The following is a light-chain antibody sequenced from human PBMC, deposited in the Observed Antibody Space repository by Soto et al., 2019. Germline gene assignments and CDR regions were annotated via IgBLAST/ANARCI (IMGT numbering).Light chain of an antibody. V-gene: IGKV3-20*01. CDR3: QHHAGSPA. CDR1: HSFSSSF. Sequence: EIVLTQSPGTLSLSPGERATLSCRASHSFSSSFLAWYQQKPGQAPRLLIYGASSRATGIPERFSGSGSGTDFTLTISRLDPEDFRMYYCQHHAGSPAFGQGTKVDIK. CDR2: GAS. J-gene: IGKJ1*01.